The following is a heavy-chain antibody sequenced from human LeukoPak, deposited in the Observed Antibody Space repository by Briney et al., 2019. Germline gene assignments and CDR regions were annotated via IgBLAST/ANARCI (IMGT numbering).Heavy chain of an antibody. CDR1: GYTFTSYG. CDR3: ARSPPIVVVAAAADFSFDY. J-gene: IGHJ4*02. V-gene: IGHV1-18*01. CDR2: ISAYNGNT. D-gene: IGHD2-15*01. Sequence: VASVKVSCKASGYTFTSYGISWVRQAPGQGLEWMGWISAYNGNTNYAQKLQGRVTMTTDTSTSTAHMELRSLRSDDTAVYYCARSPPIVVVAAAADFSFDYWGQGTLVTVSS.